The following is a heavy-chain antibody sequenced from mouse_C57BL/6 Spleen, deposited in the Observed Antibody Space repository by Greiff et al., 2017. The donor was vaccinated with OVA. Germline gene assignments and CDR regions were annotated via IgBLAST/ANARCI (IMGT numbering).Heavy chain of an antibody. J-gene: IGHJ4*01. CDR2: IYPGDGDT. V-gene: IGHV1-82*01. D-gene: IGHD3-1*01. CDR3: ARAGSGNYDAMDY. Sequence: QVQLQQSGPELVKPGASVKISCKASGYPFSSSWMNWVKQRPGKGLEWIGRIYPGDGDTNYNGKFKGKATLTADKSSSTAYMQLSSLTSEDSAVYFCARAGSGNYDAMDYWGQGTSVTVSS. CDR1: GYPFSSSW.